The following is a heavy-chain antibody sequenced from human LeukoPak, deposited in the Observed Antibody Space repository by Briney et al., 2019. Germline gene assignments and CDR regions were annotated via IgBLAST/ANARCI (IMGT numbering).Heavy chain of an antibody. CDR2: IYYSGST. J-gene: IGHJ3*02. CDR1: GGSISSSSYY. CDR3: ARHRFRLWDAFDI. D-gene: IGHD3-16*01. Sequence: SETLSLTCTVSGGSISSSSYYWGWIRQPPGKGLEWIGSIYYSGSTYYNPSLKSRVTISVDTSKNQFPLKLSSVTAADTAVYYCARHRFRLWDAFDIWGQGTMLTISS. V-gene: IGHV4-39*01.